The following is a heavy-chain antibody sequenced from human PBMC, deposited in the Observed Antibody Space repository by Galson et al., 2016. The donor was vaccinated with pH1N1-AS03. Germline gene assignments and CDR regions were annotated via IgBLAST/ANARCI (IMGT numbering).Heavy chain of an antibody. Sequence: SCKASGGDFRSFAINWMRQAPGQGLEWMGGIIPSLSTPVYAQQFQGRVSITADDSTYTVFMEVNRLTSEDTAVCYCARFDGNFDVWRGRFYYGMDVWGQGTTVKVSS. CDR3: ARFDGNFDVWRGRFYYGMDV. CDR1: GGDFRSFA. D-gene: IGHD3-3*01. V-gene: IGHV1-69*01. CDR2: IIPSLSTP. J-gene: IGHJ6*02.